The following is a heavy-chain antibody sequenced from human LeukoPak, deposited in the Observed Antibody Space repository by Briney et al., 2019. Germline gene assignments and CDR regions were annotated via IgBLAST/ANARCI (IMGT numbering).Heavy chain of an antibody. D-gene: IGHD3-22*01. CDR3: ARVEQRPITYYYDSSGPGDAFDI. CDR2: IYYSGST. CDR1: GGSISSHY. Sequence: KPSETLSLTCTVSGGSISSHYWSWIRQPPGKGLEWIGYIYYSGSTNYNPSLKSRVTISVDTSKNQFSLKLSSVTAADTAVHYCARVEQRPITYYYDSSGPGDAFDIWGQGTMVTVSS. J-gene: IGHJ3*02. V-gene: IGHV4-59*11.